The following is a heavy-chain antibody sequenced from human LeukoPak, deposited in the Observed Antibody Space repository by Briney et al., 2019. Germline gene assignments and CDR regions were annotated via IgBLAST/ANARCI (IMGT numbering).Heavy chain of an antibody. Sequence: PAGSLRLSCAASGFTFSSYGMYWVRQAPGKGLEWVAFIRSDGTNKYYADSVRGRFTISRDNSKNTLYLQMNSLRAEDTAVYYCAKDQFKPSGITMVRGVRGYYYYMDVWGKGTTVTISS. J-gene: IGHJ6*03. CDR1: GFTFSSYG. D-gene: IGHD3-10*01. CDR2: IRSDGTNK. V-gene: IGHV3-30*02. CDR3: AKDQFKPSGITMVRGVRGYYYYMDV.